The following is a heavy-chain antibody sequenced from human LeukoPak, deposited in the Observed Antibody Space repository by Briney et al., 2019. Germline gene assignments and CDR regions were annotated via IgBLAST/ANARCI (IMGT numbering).Heavy chain of an antibody. CDR2: IYYSGST. CDR3: ARRAWSYYGMDV. D-gene: IGHD3-3*01. J-gene: IGHJ6*02. CDR1: GGSIGSYY. Sequence: SETLSLTCSVSGGSIGSYYWNWIRQPPGKGLEWIGYIYYSGSTNYNPSLKSRVTISVDTSKNQFSPRLSSVNAADTAVYYCARRAWSYYGMDVWGQGTTVTVSS. V-gene: IGHV4-59*08.